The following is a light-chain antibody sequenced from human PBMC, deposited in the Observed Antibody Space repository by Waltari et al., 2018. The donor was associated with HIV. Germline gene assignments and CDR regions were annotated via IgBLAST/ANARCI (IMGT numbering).Light chain of an antibody. CDR1: SSHVWPYNP. J-gene: IGLJ3*02. CDR2: EVS. CDR3: CSYAGSSTL. Sequence: QSGPPPLASVSVSPGPSIPISCTGTSSHVWPYNPRSRHPQHPGITPKHMNYEVSKRPSGVSNRFSASKTGNTASLTISWLQAEDEADDYCCSYAGSSTLFGGGTKLTVL. V-gene: IGLV2-23*02.